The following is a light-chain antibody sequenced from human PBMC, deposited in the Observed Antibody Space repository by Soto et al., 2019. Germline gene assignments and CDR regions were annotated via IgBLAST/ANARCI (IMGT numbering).Light chain of an antibody. CDR1: GSDVGDYNY. CDR2: EVS. Sequence: QSALTQPPSASGSPGQSVTISCTGTGSDVGDYNYVSWYQQHPGKAPKLMIYEVSNRPSGVSNHFSGSKSANTASLTISGLQAEDEADYYCSSYTSSSTLVFGTGTKVTVL. J-gene: IGLJ1*01. CDR3: SSYTSSSTLV. V-gene: IGLV2-14*01.